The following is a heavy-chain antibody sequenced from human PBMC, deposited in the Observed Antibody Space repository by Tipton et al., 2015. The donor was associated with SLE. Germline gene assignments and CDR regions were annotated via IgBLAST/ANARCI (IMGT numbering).Heavy chain of an antibody. D-gene: IGHD6-19*01. V-gene: IGHV4-39*07. CDR2: VYYSGST. CDR1: GGSISRSSFY. J-gene: IGHJ2*01. CDR3: ARDVSSGWYFDL. Sequence: TLSLTCAVSGGSISRSSFYWGWIRQPPGKGLEWIGSVYYSGSTNYNPSLKSRVTISVDTSKNQFSLKLSSVTAADTAVYYCARDVSSGWYFDLWGRGTLVTVSS.